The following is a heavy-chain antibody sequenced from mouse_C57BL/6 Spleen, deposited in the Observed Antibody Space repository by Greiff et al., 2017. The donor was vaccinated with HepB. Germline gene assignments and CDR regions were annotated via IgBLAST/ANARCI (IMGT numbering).Heavy chain of an antibody. D-gene: IGHD4-1*01. CDR2: IHPNSGST. CDR1: GYTFTSYW. V-gene: IGHV1-64*01. J-gene: IGHJ2*01. CDR3: ARGGELGRPFDY. Sequence: QVHVKQPGAELVKPGASVKLSCKASGYTFTSYWMHWVKQRPGQGLEWIGMIHPNSGSTNYNEKFKSKATLTVDKSSSTAYMQLSSRTSEDSAVYYCARGGELGRPFDYWGQGTTLTVSS.